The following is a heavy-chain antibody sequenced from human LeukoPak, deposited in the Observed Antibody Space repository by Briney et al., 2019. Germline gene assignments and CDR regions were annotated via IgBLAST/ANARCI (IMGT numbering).Heavy chain of an antibody. CDR2: ISSSSSTI. CDR3: ARDREMVINFDY. D-gene: IGHD2-21*01. J-gene: IGHJ4*02. Sequence: GGSLRLSCTASGLPFSSYWMSWVRQAPGKGLEWVSYISSSSSTIYYADSVKGRFTISRDNAKNSLYLQMNSLRAEDTAVYYCARDREMVINFDYWGQGTLVTVSS. V-gene: IGHV3-48*01. CDR1: GLPFSSYW.